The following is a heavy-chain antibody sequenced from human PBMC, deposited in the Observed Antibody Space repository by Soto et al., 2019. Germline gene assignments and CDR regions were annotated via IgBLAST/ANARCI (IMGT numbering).Heavy chain of an antibody. D-gene: IGHD6-13*01. CDR3: ARDPHSAAGLYFDY. Sequence: GASVQVSCKASGGTFSSYAISWVRQAPGQGLEWMGGIIPIFGTANYAQKFQGRVTITADESTSTAYMELSSLRSEDTAVYYCARDPHSAAGLYFDYWGQGTLVTVSS. CDR1: GGTFSSYA. CDR2: IIPIFGTA. V-gene: IGHV1-69*13. J-gene: IGHJ4*02.